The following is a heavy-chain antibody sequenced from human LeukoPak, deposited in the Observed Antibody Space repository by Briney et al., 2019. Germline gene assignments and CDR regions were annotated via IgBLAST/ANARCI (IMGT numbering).Heavy chain of an antibody. J-gene: IGHJ3*02. CDR2: INPNSGGT. V-gene: IGHV1-2*04. Sequence: ASVKVSCKASGYTFTGYYMHWVRQAPGQGLEWXXXINPNSGGTNYAQKFQGWVTMTRDTSISTAYMELSRLRSDDTAVYYCARNYCSSTSCQGWDAFDIWGQGTMVTVSS. D-gene: IGHD2-2*01. CDR3: ARNYCSSTSCQGWDAFDI. CDR1: GYTFTGYY.